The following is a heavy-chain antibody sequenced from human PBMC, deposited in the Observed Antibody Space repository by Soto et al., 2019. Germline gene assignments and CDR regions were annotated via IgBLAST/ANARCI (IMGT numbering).Heavy chain of an antibody. CDR2: ISGGGDTT. Sequence: EVQLLESGGGLVQPGGSLRLSCAASGFTFNNYAMTWVRQAPGKGLEWVSAISGGGDTTSYADSVKGRFTVSRDGSKNRLSLQISSLRAEDTALYYCAKGRGGSGSLTPRVDFWGQGTLVTVSS. D-gene: IGHD3-10*01. CDR1: GFTFNNYA. V-gene: IGHV3-23*01. J-gene: IGHJ4*02. CDR3: AKGRGGSGSLTPRVDF.